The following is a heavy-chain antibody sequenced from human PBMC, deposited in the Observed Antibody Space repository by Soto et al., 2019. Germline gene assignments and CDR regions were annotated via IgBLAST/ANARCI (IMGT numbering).Heavy chain of an antibody. CDR2: IYYSGST. J-gene: IGHJ4*02. Sequence: PSETLSLTCSVSGGSISSDYWSWIRQTPGKGLEWIGYIYYSGSTNYNPSLKSRVTISVDTSKNQFSLKLNSMTAADTAVYYCARHNYGSGSTYFDYWGQGTLVTVSS. V-gene: IGHV4-59*08. D-gene: IGHD3-10*01. CDR1: GGSISSDY. CDR3: ARHNYGSGSTYFDY.